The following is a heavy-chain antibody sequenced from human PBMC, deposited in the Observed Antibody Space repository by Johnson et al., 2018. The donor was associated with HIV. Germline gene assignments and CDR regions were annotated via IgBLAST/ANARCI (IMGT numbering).Heavy chain of an antibody. D-gene: IGHD6-13*01. CDR3: AKDVRMSIAAAAAHAFDI. CDR2: ISYDGNNK. V-gene: IGHV3-30*04. Sequence: QVQLVESGGGVVPPGRSLRLSCAASGFSFTSYTLHWVRQAPGKGLEWVAVISYDGNNKYYTESVKGRFPIYRDNSKNTLELQMNSLRAEDTAVYYCAKDVRMSIAAAAAHAFDIWGQGIMVTVSS. J-gene: IGHJ3*02. CDR1: GFSFTSYT.